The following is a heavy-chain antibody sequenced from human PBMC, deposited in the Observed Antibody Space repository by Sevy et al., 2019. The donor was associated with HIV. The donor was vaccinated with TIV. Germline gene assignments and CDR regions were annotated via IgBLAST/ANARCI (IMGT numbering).Heavy chain of an antibody. D-gene: IGHD3-22*01. Sequence: GGSLRLSCAASGFTFSSYAMSWVRQAPGKGLEWVSAISGSGGSTYYADSVKGRFTISRDNSKNTLYLQMNSLRAEDTAVYYFAKHRITMIVVVYYFDYWGQGTLVTVSS. J-gene: IGHJ4*02. V-gene: IGHV3-23*01. CDR2: ISGSGGST. CDR1: GFTFSSYA. CDR3: AKHRITMIVVVYYFDY.